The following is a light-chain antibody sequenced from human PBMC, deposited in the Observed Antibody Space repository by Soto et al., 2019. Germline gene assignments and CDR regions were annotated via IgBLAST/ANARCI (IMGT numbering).Light chain of an antibody. V-gene: IGLV2-23*01. CDR3: CSYGDSTTRV. CDR1: SSDVGSFNF. Sequence: QSVLTQPASVSGSPGQSITISCTGTSSDVGSFNFVSWYQQHPGQAPKLMIYEGSKRPSGISNRFSGSKSGNTASLTISGLRAEDEADYYCCSYGDSTTRVFGTGTKVTVL. J-gene: IGLJ1*01. CDR2: EGS.